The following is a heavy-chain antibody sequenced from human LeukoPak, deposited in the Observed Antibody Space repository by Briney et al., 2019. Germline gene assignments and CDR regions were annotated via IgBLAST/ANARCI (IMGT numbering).Heavy chain of an antibody. CDR2: IKQDESEK. CDR1: GFTFSSYW. D-gene: IGHD1-26*01. CDR3: ARGRGSYGYYFDY. V-gene: IGHV3-7*01. Sequence: PGGSLRLSCAASGFTFSSYWMSWVRQAPGKGLEWVANIKQDESEKCYVDSVKGRFTISRDNAKNSLYLQMNSLRAEDTAVYYCARGRGSYGYYFDYWGQGTLVTVSS. J-gene: IGHJ4*02.